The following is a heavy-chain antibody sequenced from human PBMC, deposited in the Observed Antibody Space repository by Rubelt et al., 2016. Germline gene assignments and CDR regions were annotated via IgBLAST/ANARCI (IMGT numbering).Heavy chain of an antibody. Sequence: QVQLVQSGAEVKKPGASVKVSCKASGYTFTSYYMHWVRQAPGQGLEWMGIINPSGGSTSYAQKFQGRVAMTRDTSTGTVYMELSSLRSEDTAVYYCARTKTVEMATIPLAYWGQGTLVTVSS. J-gene: IGHJ4*02. V-gene: IGHV1-46*01. CDR3: ARTKTVEMATIPLAY. CDR1: GYTFTSYY. D-gene: IGHD5-24*01. CDR2: INPSGGST.